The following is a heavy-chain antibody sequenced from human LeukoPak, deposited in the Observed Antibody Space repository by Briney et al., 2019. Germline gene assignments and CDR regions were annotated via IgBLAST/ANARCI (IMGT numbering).Heavy chain of an antibody. CDR1: GGSFGGYY. CDR3: ARHRSADYVWGSYRNPFDY. V-gene: IGHV4-34*01. CDR2: INHSGST. J-gene: IGHJ4*02. Sequence: SETLSLTCAVYGGSFGGYYWSWIRQPPGKGLEWIGEINHSGSTNYNPSLKSRVTISVDTSKNQFSLKLSSVTAADTAVYYCARHRSADYVWGSYRNPFDYWGQGTLVTVSS. D-gene: IGHD3-16*02.